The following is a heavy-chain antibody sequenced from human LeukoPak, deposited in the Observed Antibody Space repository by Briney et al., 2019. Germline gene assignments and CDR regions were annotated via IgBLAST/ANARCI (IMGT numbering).Heavy chain of an antibody. J-gene: IGHJ4*02. CDR3: ARETKGSHGLDY. D-gene: IGHD3-10*01. CDR2: IYTSGST. V-gene: IGHV4-61*02. Sequence: SQTLSLTCTVSGVSISSGSYYWSWIRQPAGKGLEWIGRIYTSGSTNYNPSLKSRVTISVDTSKNQFSLKLSSVTAADTAVYHCARETKGSHGLDYWGQGTLVTVSS. CDR1: GVSISSGSYY.